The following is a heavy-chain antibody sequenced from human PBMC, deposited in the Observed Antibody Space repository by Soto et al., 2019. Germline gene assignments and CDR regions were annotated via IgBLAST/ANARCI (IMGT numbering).Heavy chain of an antibody. D-gene: IGHD2-15*01. V-gene: IGHV3-23*01. CDR2: VSIGGST. CDR3: AKRRGAGGHFDY. Sequence: DVQLLESGGGLVQPEGSLRLSCAASGFTFSSYAMGWVRQGPGQGLEWVAVVSIGGSTHYADSVRGRFTISRDNSKNTLSLQMNSLAAEETAVYFCAKRRGAGGHFDYWGQGALVTVSS. J-gene: IGHJ4*02. CDR1: GFTFSSYA.